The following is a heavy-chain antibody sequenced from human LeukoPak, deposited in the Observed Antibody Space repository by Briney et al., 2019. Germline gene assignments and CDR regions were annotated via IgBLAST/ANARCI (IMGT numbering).Heavy chain of an antibody. CDR3: ARRRAGRDWFDP. CDR1: GGSISSSNYY. J-gene: IGHJ5*02. CDR2: IYYSGNT. D-gene: IGHD6-19*01. Sequence: PSEALSLTCAVSGGSISSSNYYWGWIRQPPGQGLEWIGSIYYSGNTYYNPSLKGRVTISVDTSKNQFSLKLSSVTATDTAVYYCARRRAGRDWFDPWGQGTLVTVSS. V-gene: IGHV4-39*01.